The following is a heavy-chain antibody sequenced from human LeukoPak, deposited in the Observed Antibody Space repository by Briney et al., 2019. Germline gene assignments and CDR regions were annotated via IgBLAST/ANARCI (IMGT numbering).Heavy chain of an antibody. CDR3: ARSNCDSCYMGVWYYFDY. Sequence: AGRSLRLSCAASGITVSSNYMSWVRQAPGKGPEWVSVMYSGGSTYYADSVKGRFTFSRDNSKNTLYLQMNSLRAEDTAVYYCARSNCDSCYMGVWYYFDYWGQGATVTVSS. D-gene: IGHD3-10*01. CDR1: GITVSSNY. V-gene: IGHV3-66*01. J-gene: IGHJ4*02. CDR2: MYSGGST.